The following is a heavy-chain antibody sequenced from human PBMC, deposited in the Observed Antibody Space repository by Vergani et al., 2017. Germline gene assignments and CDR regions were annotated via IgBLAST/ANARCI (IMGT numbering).Heavy chain of an antibody. J-gene: IGHJ4*02. CDR2: IGTAGDT. CDR3: ARRDSSSPALDY. D-gene: IGHD6-6*01. V-gene: IGHV3-13*01. Sequence: EVQLVESGGGLVQPGGSLRLSCAASGFTFSTYDMHWVRQATGKGLEWVSAIGTAGDTYYPGSVKGRFTISRENAKNSLYLQMNGLRAGDTAVYYCARRDSSSPALDYWDQGTLVTVSS. CDR1: GFTFSTYD.